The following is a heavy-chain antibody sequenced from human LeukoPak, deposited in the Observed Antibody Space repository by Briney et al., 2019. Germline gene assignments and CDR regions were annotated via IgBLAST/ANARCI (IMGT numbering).Heavy chain of an antibody. J-gene: IGHJ4*02. D-gene: IGHD5-18*01. V-gene: IGHV3-30*03. CDR2: ISYDGSNK. Sequence: QAGGSLRLSCAASGFTFSSYGMHWVRQAPGKGLEWVAVISYDGSNKYYADSVKGRFTISRDNSKNTLYLQMNSLRAEDTAVYYCAGRKEGYSYGFSFDYWGQGTLVTVSS. CDR1: GFTFSSYG. CDR3: AGRKEGYSYGFSFDY.